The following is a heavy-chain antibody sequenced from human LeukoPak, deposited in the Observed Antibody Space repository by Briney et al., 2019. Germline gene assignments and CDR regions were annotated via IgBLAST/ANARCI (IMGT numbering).Heavy chain of an antibody. D-gene: IGHD2-2*01. CDR1: SFTFSNAW. CDR2: IKSKTDGGTT. CDR3: AKKLRWDCSSTNCPKGDCFDP. Sequence: PGGSLRLSCAASSFTFSNAWMNWVRQAPGKGLEWVGRIKSKTDGGTTDYAAPVKGRFTISRDNSKNTLYLQMNSLRAEDTAVYYCAKKLRWDCSSTNCPKGDCFDPWGQGTLVTVSS. J-gene: IGHJ5*02. V-gene: IGHV3-15*07.